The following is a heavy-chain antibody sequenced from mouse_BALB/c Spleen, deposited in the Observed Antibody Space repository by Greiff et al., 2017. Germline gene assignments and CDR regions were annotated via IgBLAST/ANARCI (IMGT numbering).Heavy chain of an antibody. CDR2: IYPGDGDT. CDR1: GYTFTSYW. Sequence: VQLQQSGAELARPGASVKLSCKASGYTFTSYWMQWVKQRPGQGLEWIGAIYPGDGDTRYTQKFKGKATLTADKSSSTAYMQLSSLASEDSAVYYCASMGGDYWGQGTTLTVSS. D-gene: IGHD2-10*02. V-gene: IGHV1-87*01. J-gene: IGHJ2*01. CDR3: ASMGGDY.